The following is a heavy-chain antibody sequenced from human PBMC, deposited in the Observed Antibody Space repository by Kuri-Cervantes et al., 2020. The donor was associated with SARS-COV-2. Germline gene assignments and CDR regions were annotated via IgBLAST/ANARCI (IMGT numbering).Heavy chain of an antibody. V-gene: IGHV1-18*01. J-gene: IGHJ6*03. D-gene: IGHD4-17*01. CDR2: ISAYNGNT. CDR1: GYTFTSYG. Sequence: ASVKVSCKASGYTFTSYGISWVRQAPGQGLEWMGWISAYNGNTNYAQKLQGRVTMTTDTSTSTAYMELRSLRSDDTAVYYCARVDGDPYYYYYYYMDVWGNGTTVTVSS. CDR3: ARVDGDPYYYYYYYMDV.